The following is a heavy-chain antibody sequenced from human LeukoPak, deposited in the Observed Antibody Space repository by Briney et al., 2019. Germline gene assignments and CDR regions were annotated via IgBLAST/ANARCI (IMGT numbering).Heavy chain of an antibody. V-gene: IGHV4-34*01. CDR2: INHSRST. Sequence: SETLSLTCAVYGGSFSGYYWSWIRQPPGKGLEWIGEINHSRSTNYNPSLKSRVTISVDTSKNQFSLKLSSVTAADTAVYYCARGPPNYNWKYFDYWGQGTLVTVSS. D-gene: IGHD1-20*01. CDR3: ARGPPNYNWKYFDY. CDR1: GGSFSGYY. J-gene: IGHJ4*02.